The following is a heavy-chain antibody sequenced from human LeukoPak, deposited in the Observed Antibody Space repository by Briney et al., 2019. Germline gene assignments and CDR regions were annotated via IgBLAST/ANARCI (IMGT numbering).Heavy chain of an antibody. J-gene: IGHJ6*02. CDR1: GGSISYYY. CDR3: AREDPQTTVPEGMDV. D-gene: IGHD4-17*01. V-gene: IGHV4-59*01. CDR2: IYYSGNT. Sequence: SETLSLTCTVSGGSISYYYWSWIRQSPGKGLEWIGYIYYSGNTNYNPSLKSRVTISVDTSKNQFSLQLRSVTAADTAVYYCAREDPQTTVPEGMDVWGQGTTVTVSS.